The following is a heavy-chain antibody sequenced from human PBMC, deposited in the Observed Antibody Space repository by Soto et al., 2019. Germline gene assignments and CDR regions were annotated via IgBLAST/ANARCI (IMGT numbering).Heavy chain of an antibody. CDR1: GGSISSYY. CDR3: ARGVDGDTLDSGAFDL. CDR2: IYYSGST. D-gene: IGHD1-1*01. Sequence: QVQLQESGPGLVKPSETLSLTCTVSGGSISSYYWSWIRQPPGKGLEWIGYIYYSGSTNYNPSRNTPVTISVDTSKNQFSLKLSSVTAADTAVYYSARGVDGDTLDSGAFDLRGQGTMVTVSS. V-gene: IGHV4-59*01. J-gene: IGHJ3*01.